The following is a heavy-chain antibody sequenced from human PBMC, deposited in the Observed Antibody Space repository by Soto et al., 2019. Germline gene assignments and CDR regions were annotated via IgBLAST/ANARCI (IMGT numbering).Heavy chain of an antibody. Sequence: SETLSLTCTVSGGSVSSGSYYWSWIRQPPGKGLEWIGYIYYSGSTNYNPSLKSRVTISVDTSKNQFSLKLSSVTAADTAVYYWAGVHGYPQNSWGRGPLATASS. CDR3: AGVHGYPQNS. CDR2: IYYSGST. CDR1: GGSVSSGSYY. D-gene: IGHD6-25*01. V-gene: IGHV4-61*01. J-gene: IGHJ5*02.